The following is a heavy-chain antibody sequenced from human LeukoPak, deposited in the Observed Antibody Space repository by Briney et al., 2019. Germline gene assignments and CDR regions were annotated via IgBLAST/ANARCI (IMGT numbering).Heavy chain of an antibody. CDR2: ISSSSSNI. Sequence: PGGSLRLSCAASGFTFSSYSMNWVRQAPGKGLEWVSSISSSSSNIYYADSVKGRFTISRDNAKNSLYLQMNSLRAEDTAVYYCAREDDYGDYWVDYWGQGTLVTVSS. J-gene: IGHJ4*02. V-gene: IGHV3-21*01. D-gene: IGHD4-17*01. CDR1: GFTFSSYS. CDR3: AREDDYGDYWVDY.